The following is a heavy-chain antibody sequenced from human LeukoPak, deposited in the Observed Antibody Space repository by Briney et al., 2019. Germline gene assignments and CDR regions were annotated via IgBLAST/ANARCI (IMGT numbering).Heavy chain of an antibody. J-gene: IGHJ4*02. D-gene: IGHD5-24*01. Sequence: SVKVSCKASGGTFSSYAISWVRQAPGQGLEWMGGIIPIFGTANYAQKFQGRVTITADESTSTAYTELSSLRSEDTAVYYCARGVEMATIPCYFDYWGQGTLVTVSS. V-gene: IGHV1-69*13. CDR3: ARGVEMATIPCYFDY. CDR1: GGTFSSYA. CDR2: IIPIFGTA.